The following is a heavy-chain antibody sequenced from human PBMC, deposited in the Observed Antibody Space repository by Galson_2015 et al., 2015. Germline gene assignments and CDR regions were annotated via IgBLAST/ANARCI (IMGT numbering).Heavy chain of an antibody. Sequence: SVKVSCKAFGYTFTNYYIHWVRQAPGQGLEWMGVINPSNGDTTYAQRFQGRVTMTGDKSTSTVYLSLTSLSPADTAMYYCARGMTTLEVAPAAGWFDTWGPGTLVTVSS. J-gene: IGHJ5*02. CDR3: ARGMTTLEVAPAAGWFDT. V-gene: IGHV1-46*01. CDR2: INPSNGDT. CDR1: GYTFTNYY. D-gene: IGHD3-3*01.